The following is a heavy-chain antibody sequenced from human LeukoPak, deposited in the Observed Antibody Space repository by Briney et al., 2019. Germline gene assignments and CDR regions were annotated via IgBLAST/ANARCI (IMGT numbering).Heavy chain of an antibody. CDR3: ASAQYCSSTSCYPPAFDI. Sequence: PSETLSLTCTISGGSISSSSYYWGWIRQPPGKGLEWIGSIYYSGTTYYNPSLKSRVTISVDTSKNQFSLKLSSVTAADTAVYYCASAQYCSSTSCYPPAFDIWGQGTMVTVSS. D-gene: IGHD2-2*01. CDR1: GGSISSSSYY. J-gene: IGHJ3*02. CDR2: IYYSGTT. V-gene: IGHV4-39*07.